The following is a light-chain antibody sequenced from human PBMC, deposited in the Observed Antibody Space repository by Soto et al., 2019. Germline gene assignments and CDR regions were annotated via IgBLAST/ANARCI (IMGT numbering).Light chain of an antibody. CDR2: GAS. CDR3: LQDYNCPRT. V-gene: IGKV3-15*01. Sequence: EIVLTQSPGTLSLSPGERATLSCRASQSFRSNLGWYQQKPGNVPRLLIYGASTMPTGVPSRFSASGSGTEFTLTISSMQSGDFATYYCLQDYNCPRTFGQGTKVDIK. J-gene: IGKJ1*01. CDR1: QSFRSN.